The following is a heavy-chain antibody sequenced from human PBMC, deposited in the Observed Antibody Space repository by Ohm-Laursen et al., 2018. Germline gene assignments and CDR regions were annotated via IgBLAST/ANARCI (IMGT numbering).Heavy chain of an antibody. Sequence: GESLRISCKGSGYSFPNYWIGWVRQMPGKGLEWMGIIHPGDSDIRYSPSLQGQVTISADKSISIVYLQWSSLKASDTAMYYCARGGISNLIPDAFDIWGQGTMVTVSS. J-gene: IGHJ3*02. CDR3: ARGGISNLIPDAFDI. CDR1: GYSFPNYW. CDR2: IHPGDSDI. V-gene: IGHV5-51*03. D-gene: IGHD3-16*01.